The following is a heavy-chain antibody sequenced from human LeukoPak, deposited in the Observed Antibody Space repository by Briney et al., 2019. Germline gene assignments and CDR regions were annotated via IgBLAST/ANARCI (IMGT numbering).Heavy chain of an antibody. D-gene: IGHD6-13*01. CDR1: GFTVSSNY. CDR3: ARDHGSSWYGPSRTGDEYFQH. Sequence: GGSLRLSCAASGFTVSSNYMSWVRQAPGKGLEWVSVIYSGGSTYYADSVKGRFTISRDNSKNTLYLQMNSLRAEDTAVYYCARDHGSSWYGPSRTGDEYFQHWGQGTLVTVSS. CDR2: IYSGGST. V-gene: IGHV3-66*01. J-gene: IGHJ1*01.